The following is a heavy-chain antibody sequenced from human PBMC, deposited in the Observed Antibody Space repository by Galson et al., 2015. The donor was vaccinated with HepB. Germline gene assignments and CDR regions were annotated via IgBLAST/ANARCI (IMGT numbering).Heavy chain of an antibody. CDR2: IVVGSGNT. V-gene: IGHV1-58*02. Sequence: SVKVSCKASGFTFTSSAMQWARQARGQRLEWIGWIVVGSGNTNYAQKFQERVTITRDMSTSTAYMELSSLRSEDTAVYYCAADQWVDIVVVPAAMTGLDPWGQGTLVTVSS. D-gene: IGHD2-2*03. CDR1: GFTFTSSA. J-gene: IGHJ5*02. CDR3: AADQWVDIVVVPAAMTGLDP.